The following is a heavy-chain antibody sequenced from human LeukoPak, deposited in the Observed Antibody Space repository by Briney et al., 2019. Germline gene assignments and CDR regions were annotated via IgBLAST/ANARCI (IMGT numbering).Heavy chain of an antibody. CDR2: IYYSGST. CDR3: ARAFKVDSYGYYFDY. Sequence: SETLSLTCTVSGGSISSYYWSWIRQPPGKGLEWIGYIYYSGSTNYNPSLKSRVAISADTSKNQFSLKLSSVTAADTAVYYCARAFKVDSYGYYFDYWGQGTLVTVSS. J-gene: IGHJ4*02. D-gene: IGHD5-18*01. V-gene: IGHV4-59*01. CDR1: GGSISSYY.